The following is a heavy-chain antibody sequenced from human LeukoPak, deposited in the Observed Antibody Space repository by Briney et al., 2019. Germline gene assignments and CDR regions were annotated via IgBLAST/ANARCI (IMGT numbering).Heavy chain of an antibody. V-gene: IGHV1-69*06. CDR2: IIPIFGTA. J-gene: IGHJ4*02. CDR3: ATDYYYDSSGSYYTVDY. CDR1: GGTFSSYA. Sequence: SVKVSCKASGGTFSSYAISWVRQAPGQGLEWMGGIIPIFGTANYAQKFQGRVTITADKSTSTAYMELSSLRSEDTAVYYCATDYYYDSSGSYYTVDYWGQGTLVTVSS. D-gene: IGHD3-22*01.